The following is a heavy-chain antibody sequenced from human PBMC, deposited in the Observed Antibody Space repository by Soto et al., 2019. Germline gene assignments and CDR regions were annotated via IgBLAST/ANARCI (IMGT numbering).Heavy chain of an antibody. CDR1: GGSISSYY. Sequence: SETLSLTGTVSGGSISSYYWGWIRQPPGKGLAWIGYIYYSGSTNYNPCLKSRVTISGDTSKNQFSLELSSVTTADTAGYYGASSAYFAQPFFDYWGQGTLVTVTS. D-gene: IGHD2-2*01. CDR3: ASSAYFAQPFFDY. V-gene: IGHV4-59*01. J-gene: IGHJ4*02. CDR2: IYYSGST.